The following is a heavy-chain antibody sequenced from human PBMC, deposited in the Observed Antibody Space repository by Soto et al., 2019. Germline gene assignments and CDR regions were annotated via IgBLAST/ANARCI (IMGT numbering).Heavy chain of an antibody. Sequence: QLQLQESGPGLVKPSETLSLTCTVSGGSISSSSYYWGWIRQPPGKGLEWIGSIYYSGSTYYNPSLKSRVTISVDTSKNQFSLKLSSVTAADTAVYYCASQEYYYDSQTPFDYWGQGTLVTVSS. J-gene: IGHJ4*02. V-gene: IGHV4-39*01. CDR3: ASQEYYYDSQTPFDY. D-gene: IGHD3-22*01. CDR1: GGSISSSSYY. CDR2: IYYSGST.